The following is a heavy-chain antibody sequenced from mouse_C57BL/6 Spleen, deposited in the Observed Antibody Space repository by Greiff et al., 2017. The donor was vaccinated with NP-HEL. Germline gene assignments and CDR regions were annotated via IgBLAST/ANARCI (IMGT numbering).Heavy chain of an antibody. J-gene: IGHJ4*01. Sequence: VQRVESGPGLVQPSQSLSITCTVSGFSLTSYGVHWVRQSPGKGLEWLGVIWRGGSTDYNAAFMSRLSITKDNSKSQVFFKMNSLQADDTAIYYCAKRDDLEAYYAMDYWGQGTSVTVSS. CDR1: GFSLTSYG. CDR2: IWRGGST. V-gene: IGHV2-5*01. CDR3: AKRDDLEAYYAMDY.